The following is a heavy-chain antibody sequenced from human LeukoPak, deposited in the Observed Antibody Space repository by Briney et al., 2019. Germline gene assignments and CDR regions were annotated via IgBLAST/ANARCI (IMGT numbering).Heavy chain of an antibody. CDR3: ARVMRYDQLDAFDI. Sequence: PGGSLRLSCAASGFTFDDYGMSWVRQAPGKGLEWVSGINWNGGSTGYADSVKGRFTTSRDNAKNSLYLQMNSLRAEDTALYYCARVMRYDQLDAFDIWGQGTMVTVSS. V-gene: IGHV3-20*04. J-gene: IGHJ3*02. CDR1: GFTFDDYG. CDR2: INWNGGST. D-gene: IGHD2-2*01.